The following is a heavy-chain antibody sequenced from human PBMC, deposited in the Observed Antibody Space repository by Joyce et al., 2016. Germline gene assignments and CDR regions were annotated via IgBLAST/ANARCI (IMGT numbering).Heavy chain of an antibody. J-gene: IGHJ3*02. CDR1: GFSLTTVGMC. Sequence: QVTLRESGPALVQPTQTLTLTCAFSGFSLTTVGMCVSWIRQPPGKALEFLATIDWEDHKYYSTSLRTRLSISKDTSKNQVVVSMTNMDPADTATYYCARMRDYGDSRSHDAFDIWGQGTMVTVSS. CDR2: IDWEDHK. V-gene: IGHV2-70*01. CDR3: ARMRDYGDSRSHDAFDI. D-gene: IGHD4-17*01.